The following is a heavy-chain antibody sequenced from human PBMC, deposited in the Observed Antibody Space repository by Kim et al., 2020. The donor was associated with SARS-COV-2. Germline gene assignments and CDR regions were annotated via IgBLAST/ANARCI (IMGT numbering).Heavy chain of an antibody. Sequence: GGSLRLSCAASGFTFSSYGMHWVRQAPGKGLEWVAVISYDGSNKYYADSVKGRFTISRDNSKNTLYLQMNSLRAEDTAVYYCAKSGAGYYYDSSGYVSRAYYYGMDVWGQGTTVTVSS. CDR1: GFTFSSYG. V-gene: IGHV3-30*18. J-gene: IGHJ6*02. CDR2: ISYDGSNK. CDR3: AKSGAGYYYDSSGYVSRAYYYGMDV. D-gene: IGHD3-22*01.